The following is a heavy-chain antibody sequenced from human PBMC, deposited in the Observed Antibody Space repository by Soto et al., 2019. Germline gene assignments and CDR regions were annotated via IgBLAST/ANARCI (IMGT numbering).Heavy chain of an antibody. J-gene: IGHJ6*02. Sequence: QMQLVQSGAEVKRPGASVRVSCKSSGYTFTSFYIHWVRQAPGQGLEWMGIINPSGGITNFAQRFQGRVTMTRDMSTNTHSMELSSLKSDDTAVYYCASRPAFSSSWYGIPPDPSHGMDVWGQGTTVTFS. CDR1: GYTFTSFY. V-gene: IGHV1-46*01. CDR3: ASRPAFSSSWYGIPPDPSHGMDV. D-gene: IGHD6-13*01. CDR2: INPSGGIT.